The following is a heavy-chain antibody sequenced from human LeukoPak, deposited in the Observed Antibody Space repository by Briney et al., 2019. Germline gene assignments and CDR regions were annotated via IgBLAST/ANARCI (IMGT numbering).Heavy chain of an antibody. V-gene: IGHV3-74*01. CDR1: GFTFTAYW. Sequence: RGSLRLSCAASGFTFTAYWIHWVRQAPGKGLLWGSRINGIGSSSNYADSVKGRFTNSRDNARNTLYLQMNSLRAEDTALYYCARTSPTSHFDFWGQGALVTVSS. D-gene: IGHD3-16*01. CDR2: INGIGSSS. CDR3: ARTSPTSHFDF. J-gene: IGHJ4*02.